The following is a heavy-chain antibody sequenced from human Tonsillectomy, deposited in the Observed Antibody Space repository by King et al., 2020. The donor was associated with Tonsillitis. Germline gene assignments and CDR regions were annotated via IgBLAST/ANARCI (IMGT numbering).Heavy chain of an antibody. CDR2: TYYGGTS. V-gene: IGHV4-39*01. D-gene: IGHD3-10*01. CDR3: AGQYGSVDY. Sequence: LQLQESGPGLVKPSETLSLTCTVSGGSISSSSYYWGWIRQPQGKGLEWIGSTYYGGTSYYNPSLKSRVTISVDTSKNQFSLKLSSVTAADTAVYYCAGQYGSVDYWGQGTLVTVS. CDR1: GGSISSSSYY. J-gene: IGHJ4*03.